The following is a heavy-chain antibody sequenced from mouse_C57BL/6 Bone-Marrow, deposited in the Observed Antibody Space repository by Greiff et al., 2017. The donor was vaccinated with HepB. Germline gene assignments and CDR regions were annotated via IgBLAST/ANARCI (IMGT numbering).Heavy chain of an antibody. CDR2: IWSGGST. D-gene: IGHD1-1*01. CDR3: ARWGIYYGSSYNYYAMDY. CDR1: GFSLTSYG. J-gene: IGHJ4*01. Sequence: VQLQQSGPGLVQPSQSLSITCTVSGFSLTSYGVHWVRQSPGKGLEWLGVIWSGGSTDYNAAFISRLSISKDNSKSQVFFKMNSLQADDTAIYYCARWGIYYGSSYNYYAMDYWGQGTSVTVSS. V-gene: IGHV2-2*01.